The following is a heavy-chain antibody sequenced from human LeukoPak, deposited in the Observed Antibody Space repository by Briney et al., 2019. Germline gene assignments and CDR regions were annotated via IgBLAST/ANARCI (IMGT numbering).Heavy chain of an antibody. J-gene: IGHJ4*02. CDR1: GFTVSSNY. CDR2: IYSGGST. D-gene: IGHD3-22*01. Sequence: GGSLRLSCAASGFTVSSNYMSWVRQAPGKGLEWVSVIYSGGSTYYADSVKGRFTNSRDNSKNTLYLQMNSLRAEDTAVYYCARETRGIVDYWGQGTLVTVSS. CDR3: ARETRGIVDY. V-gene: IGHV3-53*01.